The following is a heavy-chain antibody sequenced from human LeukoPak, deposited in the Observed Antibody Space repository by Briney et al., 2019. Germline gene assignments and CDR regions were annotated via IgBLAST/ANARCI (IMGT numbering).Heavy chain of an antibody. CDR2: ITNSGGDT. D-gene: IGHD6-6*01. CDR1: GFTFSSYA. V-gene: IGHV3-23*01. CDR3: AKGSSSSRPYYFDY. Sequence: PGGSLRVSCAASGFTFSSYAMSWVRQAPGKGLEWVSAITNSGGDTYHADSVKGRFTISRDNSKNTLYLQMNSLRVEDTAVYYCAKGSSSSRPYYFDYWGQGTLVTVSS. J-gene: IGHJ4*02.